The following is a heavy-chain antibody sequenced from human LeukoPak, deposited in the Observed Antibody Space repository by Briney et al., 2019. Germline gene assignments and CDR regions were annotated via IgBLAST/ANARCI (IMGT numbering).Heavy chain of an antibody. CDR3: AKGISALGEY. CDR1: GFTFSNYA. CDR2: ISSGGST. V-gene: IGHV3-23*01. J-gene: IGHJ4*02. Sequence: PGGSLRLSCAASGFTFSNYAMTWVRQAPGKGLEWVSSISSGGSTYYADSVKGRFTISSDNSKNTVYLQMNSLTVEDTAVYYCAKGISALGEYWGQGTLVTVSS. D-gene: IGHD3-10*01.